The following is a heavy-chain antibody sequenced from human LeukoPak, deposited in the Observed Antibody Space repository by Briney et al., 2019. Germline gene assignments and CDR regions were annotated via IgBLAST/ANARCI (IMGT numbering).Heavy chain of an antibody. D-gene: IGHD3-9*01. CDR1: GFTFSSYG. CDR2: IRYDGSLK. Sequence: PGGSLRLSCAASGFTFSSYGMHWVRQAPGKGLELVAFIRYDGSLKFYAGSVKGRFTLSRDNSKNTLYLQMSSLRAEDTAVYYCGKNRGDYFDSGAYDLGSWGQGTLVTVSS. CDR3: GKNRGDYFDSGAYDLGS. V-gene: IGHV3-30*02. J-gene: IGHJ5*02.